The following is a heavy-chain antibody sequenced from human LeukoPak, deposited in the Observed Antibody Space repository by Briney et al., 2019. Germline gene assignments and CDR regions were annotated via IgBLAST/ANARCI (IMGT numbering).Heavy chain of an antibody. J-gene: IGHJ4*02. CDR2: IYSGGST. V-gene: IGHV3-53*04. Sequence: GESLRLSCAASGFTVSSNYMSWVRQAPGKGLEWVSVIYSGGSTYYADSVKGRFTISRHNSKNTLYLQMNSLRAEDTAVYYCARAPTGYCSGGSCYYSVGYFDYWGQGTLVTVSS. CDR1: GFTVSSNY. CDR3: ARAPTGYCSGGSCYYSVGYFDY. D-gene: IGHD2-15*01.